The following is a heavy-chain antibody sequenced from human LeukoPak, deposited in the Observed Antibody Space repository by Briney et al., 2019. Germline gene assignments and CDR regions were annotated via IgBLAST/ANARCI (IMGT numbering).Heavy chain of an antibody. V-gene: IGHV1-3*01. J-gene: IGHJ4*02. CDR2: INAGNDNT. Sequence: ASVKVSCKAYGYTFITSTMHWVRQVPGQRLEWMGCINAGNDNTEFSERFQDRVTITRDTSAGTVYMELNSLRAEDTAVYYCAKGSGWDYWGQGTLVTVSS. CDR3: AKGSGWDY. D-gene: IGHD6-19*01. CDR1: GYTFITST.